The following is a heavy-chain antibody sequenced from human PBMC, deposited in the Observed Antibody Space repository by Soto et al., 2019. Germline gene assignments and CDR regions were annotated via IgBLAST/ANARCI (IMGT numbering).Heavy chain of an antibody. D-gene: IGHD6-19*01. Sequence: QLQLQESGPGLVKPSETPSLTCAVSGGSISSSSYYWGWIRQPPGKGLEWIGSIYYTGNTYYTPSLQSRVAISVDTSKNQFSLKLNSVTAADTAVYYCARRTVNIRTFYSGLKTHCFDYWGQGALVTVSS. J-gene: IGHJ4*02. CDR3: ARRTVNIRTFYSGLKTHCFDY. CDR2: IYYTGNT. CDR1: GGSISSSSYY. V-gene: IGHV4-39*01.